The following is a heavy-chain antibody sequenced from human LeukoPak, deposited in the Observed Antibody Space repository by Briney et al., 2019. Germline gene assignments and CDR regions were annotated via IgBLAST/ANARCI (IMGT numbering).Heavy chain of an antibody. CDR1: GGSVNSPNYY. J-gene: IGHJ4*02. V-gene: IGHV4-39*07. Sequence: SETLSLTCTVSGGSVNSPNYYWGWIRQPPGKGLEWIGSVYHSGSTYYNPSLKSRVTISVDVFKNQFSLELNSVTAADTAVYYCARDGPEWDLRDLGYFDYWGQGSLVTVSS. D-gene: IGHD1-26*01. CDR2: VYHSGST. CDR3: ARDGPEWDLRDLGYFDY.